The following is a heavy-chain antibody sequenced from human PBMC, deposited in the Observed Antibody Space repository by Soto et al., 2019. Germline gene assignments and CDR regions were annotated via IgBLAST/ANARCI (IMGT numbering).Heavy chain of an antibody. CDR2: IYYSGST. CDR1: GGSISSSSYY. D-gene: IGHD3-9*01. J-gene: IGHJ4*02. CDR3: ARGMYYDILTGLDSFDY. Sequence: SETLSLTCTVSGGSISSSSYYWVWIRQPPGKGLEWIGSIYYSGSTYYNPSLKSRVTISVDTSKNQFSLKLGSVTAADTAVYYCARGMYYDILTGLDSFDYWGQGTLVTVSS. V-gene: IGHV4-39*01.